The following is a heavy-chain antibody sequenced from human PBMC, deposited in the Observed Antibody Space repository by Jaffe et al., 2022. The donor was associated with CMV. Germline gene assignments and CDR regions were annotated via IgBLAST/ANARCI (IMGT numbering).Heavy chain of an antibody. V-gene: IGHV1-69*01. J-gene: IGHJ6*02. CDR1: GGTFSSHA. Sequence: QVLLVQSGAEVKKPGSSVKVSCKASGGTFSSHAVSWVRQAPGQGLEWMGGIISNVGSTSYTQKFQGRITITADESTSTVYMELSSLTFEDTAVYYCANPRWAYRMDVWGQGTTVIVSS. CDR2: IISNVGST. D-gene: IGHD1-26*01. CDR3: ANPRWAYRMDV.